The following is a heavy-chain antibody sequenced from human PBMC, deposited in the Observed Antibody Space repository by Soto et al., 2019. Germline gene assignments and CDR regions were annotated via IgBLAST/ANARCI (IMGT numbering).Heavy chain of an antibody. J-gene: IGHJ4*02. CDR3: AKRGDDFQTDYYYYFDC. CDR1: GFTFSSYA. V-gene: IGHV3-23*01. D-gene: IGHD3-3*01. CDR2: IGGRGFST. Sequence: GSLRLSCAASGFTFSSYAMSWVRQAPGKGLEWVSAIGGRGFSTYYADSVKGRFTISRDNSKNTLYLQMNSLRVEDKAVYYCAKRGDDFQTDYYYYFDCWGLGTLVTVSS.